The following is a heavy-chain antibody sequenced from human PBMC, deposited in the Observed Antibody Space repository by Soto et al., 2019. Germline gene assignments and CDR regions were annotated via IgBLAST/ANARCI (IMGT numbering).Heavy chain of an antibody. Sequence: PSETLSLTCNVSGGSISSYYWSWIRQPPGKGLEWIGYIYYSGSTNYNPSLKSRVTISVDTSKNQFSLKLSSVTAADTAVYYCARSITGTTRAFDIWGQGTVVTVSS. CDR3: ARSITGTTRAFDI. CDR2: IYYSGST. D-gene: IGHD1-20*01. J-gene: IGHJ3*02. V-gene: IGHV4-59*01. CDR1: GGSISSYY.